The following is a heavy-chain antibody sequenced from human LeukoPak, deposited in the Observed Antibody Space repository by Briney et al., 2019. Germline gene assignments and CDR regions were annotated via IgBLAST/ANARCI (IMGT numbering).Heavy chain of an antibody. CDR3: ARALGSNSDY. CDR1: GFTFSSYC. D-gene: IGHD1-26*01. Sequence: GGSLRLSCAASGFTFSSYCMHWVRQAPGKGLGWVSRINSDGSRINYADSVKGRFSIYRDNAKNTLYLQMNSLRAEDTAVYYCARALGSNSDYWGQGTLVTVSS. J-gene: IGHJ4*02. V-gene: IGHV3-74*01. CDR2: INSDGSRI.